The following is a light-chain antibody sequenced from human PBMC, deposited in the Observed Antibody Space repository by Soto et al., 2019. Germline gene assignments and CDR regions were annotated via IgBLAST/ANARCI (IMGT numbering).Light chain of an antibody. CDR3: QQHGNSIT. CDR2: GAS. Sequence: EIVMTQSPSTLSVSQGERATLSCRASQSVSSNLAWYQQKPGQAPRLLIYGASSRATGVPARFSGSGSGTDFTLTISRLEPEDSAVYYCQQHGNSITVGQGTRLEIK. V-gene: IGKV3-20*01. J-gene: IGKJ5*01. CDR1: QSVSSN.